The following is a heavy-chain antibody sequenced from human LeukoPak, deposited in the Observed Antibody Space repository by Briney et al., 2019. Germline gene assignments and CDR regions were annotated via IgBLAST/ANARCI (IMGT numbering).Heavy chain of an antibody. CDR1: GYTFTSYG. J-gene: IGHJ3*02. Sequence: ASVKVSCKASGYTFTSYGISWVRQAPGQGLEWMGWISAYNGNTNYAQKLQGRVTMTTDTSTSTAYMELRSLRSDDTAVYYCARDRIVGAPGAFEIWGQGTMVTVSS. CDR3: ARDRIVGAPGAFEI. V-gene: IGHV1-18*01. D-gene: IGHD1-26*01. CDR2: ISAYNGNT.